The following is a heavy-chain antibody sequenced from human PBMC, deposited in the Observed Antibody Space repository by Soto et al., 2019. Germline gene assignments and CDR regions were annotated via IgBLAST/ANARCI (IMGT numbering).Heavy chain of an antibody. D-gene: IGHD6-25*01. J-gene: IGHJ6*02. V-gene: IGHV4-30-4*01. CDR2: IYYSGST. CDR3: ARAPRLPTPTAYYSGMDV. Sequence: SETLSLTCTVSGGSISSGDYYWSWIRQPPGKGLEWIGYIYYSGSTYYNPSLKSRVTISVDTSKNQFSLKLSSVTAADTAVYYCARAPRLPTPTAYYSGMDVWGQGTTVIVSS. CDR1: GGSISSGDYY.